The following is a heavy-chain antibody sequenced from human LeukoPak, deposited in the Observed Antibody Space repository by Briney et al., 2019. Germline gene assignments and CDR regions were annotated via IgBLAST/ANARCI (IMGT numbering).Heavy chain of an antibody. CDR2: INPNSGGT. CDR3: ARGGGDGYKADY. CDR1: GYTFSGYY. Sequence: ASVKVSFKASGYTFSGYYMHWVRQAPGQGLEWMGWINPNSGGTRYAQKFQGTVTMTRDTSIGTVYMELSRQRSDDTAAYYCARGGGDGYKADYWGQGTLVTVSS. J-gene: IGHJ4*02. D-gene: IGHD5-24*01. V-gene: IGHV1-2*02.